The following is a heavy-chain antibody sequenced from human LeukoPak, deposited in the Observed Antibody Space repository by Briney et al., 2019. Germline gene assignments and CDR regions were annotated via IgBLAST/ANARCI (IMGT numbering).Heavy chain of an antibody. Sequence: PSETLSLTCTVSGGSISNYYWSWIRHPPPKGLEWIGFISHSGSTNSKPSLKSRVTISVDTSKNQFSMKLSSVTAADTAVYYCARLYCSSTSCPTTTDAFDIWGQGTMVTVSS. J-gene: IGHJ3*02. CDR1: GGSISNYY. D-gene: IGHD2-2*01. CDR2: ISHSGST. V-gene: IGHV4-59*01. CDR3: ARLYCSSTSCPTTTDAFDI.